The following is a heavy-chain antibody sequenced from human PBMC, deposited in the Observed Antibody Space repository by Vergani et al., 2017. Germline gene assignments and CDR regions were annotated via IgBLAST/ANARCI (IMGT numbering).Heavy chain of an antibody. CDR1: GYSFTSYW. CDR2: IDPSDSYT. V-gene: IGHV5-10-1*01. CDR3: AGLGAWNDTAMYGVFWDFYY. Sequence: EVQLVQSGAEVKKPGESLRISCKGSGYSFTSYWISWVRQMPGKGLEWMGRIDPSDSYTNYSPSFQGHVTISADKSISTAYLQWSSLKASDTAMYYCAGLGAWNDTAMYGVFWDFYYWGQGTLVTVSS. J-gene: IGHJ4*02. D-gene: IGHD5-18*01.